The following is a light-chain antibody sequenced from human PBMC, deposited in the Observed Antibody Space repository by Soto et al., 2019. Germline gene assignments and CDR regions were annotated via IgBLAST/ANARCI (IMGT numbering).Light chain of an antibody. CDR1: KSLVDSDENIF. CDR2: KVS. Sequence: VVMTQSPVSLSVTLGQPASISCRSSKSLVDSDENIFLLWFQQRPGQSPRRLINKVSNRDSGVPDRFSGSGSGTEFTLKITRVEAEDIGVYYCMQGTLPYTFGQGTRLEIK. J-gene: IGKJ2*01. CDR3: MQGTLPYT. V-gene: IGKV2-30*01.